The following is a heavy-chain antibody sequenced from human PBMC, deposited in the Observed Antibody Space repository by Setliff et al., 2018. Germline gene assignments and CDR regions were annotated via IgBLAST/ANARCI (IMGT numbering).Heavy chain of an antibody. CDR2: ISYDGSNK. J-gene: IGHJ6*02. Sequence: GGSLRLSCAASGFTFSSYAMHWVRQAPGKGLEWVAVISYDGSNKYYADSVKGRYTISRDNSKNTLYLQMNSLRAEDTAVYYCARSKFGGIYYYYGMDAWGQGTTVTVSS. CDR3: ARSKFGGIYYYYGMDA. V-gene: IGHV3-30-3*01. D-gene: IGHD3-16*01. CDR1: GFTFSSYA.